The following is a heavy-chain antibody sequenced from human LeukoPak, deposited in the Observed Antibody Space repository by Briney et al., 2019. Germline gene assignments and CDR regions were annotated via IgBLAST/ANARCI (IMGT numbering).Heavy chain of an antibody. CDR3: ARDPGDQSDAFDI. CDR1: GFTFDDYA. J-gene: IGHJ3*02. Sequence: GGSLRLSCAASGFTFDDYAMHWVRQAPGKGLEWASGISWNSGNIGYADSVKGRFTISRDNAKNSLYLQMNSLRAEDTAVYYCARDPGDQSDAFDIWGQGTMVTVSS. D-gene: IGHD2-2*01. CDR2: ISWNSGNI. V-gene: IGHV3-9*01.